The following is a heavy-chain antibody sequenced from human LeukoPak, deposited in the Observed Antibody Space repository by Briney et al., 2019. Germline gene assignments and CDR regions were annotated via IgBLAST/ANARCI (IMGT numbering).Heavy chain of an antibody. D-gene: IGHD4-11*01. CDR1: GFTFSSYA. V-gene: IGHV3-30-3*01. Sequence: GRSLRLSCAASGFTFSSYAMHWVRQAPGKGLEWVAVISYDGSNKYYADSVKGRFTISRDNFKNTLYLQMNSLRAEDTAVYYCARASPNNYDYYYYGMDVWGQGTTVTVSS. CDR3: ARASPNNYDYYYYGMDV. J-gene: IGHJ6*02. CDR2: ISYDGSNK.